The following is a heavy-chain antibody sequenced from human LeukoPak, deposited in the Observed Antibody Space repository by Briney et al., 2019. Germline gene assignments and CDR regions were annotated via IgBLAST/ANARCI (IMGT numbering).Heavy chain of an antibody. CDR1: GFTFRSNS. Sequence: GGSLRLSCAASGFTFRSNSMNWVRQAPGKGLEWVSSINSDSNYIYYADSVQGRFTISRDNAKNSLYLQRNSLRAEDTAVYYCAVAYYYGSGDAFDIWGQGTKVTVSS. J-gene: IGHJ3*02. CDR2: INSDSNYI. CDR3: AVAYYYGSGDAFDI. V-gene: IGHV3-21*01. D-gene: IGHD3-10*01.